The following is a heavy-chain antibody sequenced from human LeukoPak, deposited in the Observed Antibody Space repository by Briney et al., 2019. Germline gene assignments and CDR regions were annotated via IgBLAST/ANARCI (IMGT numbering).Heavy chain of an antibody. CDR2: INPNSGDT. D-gene: IGHD3-10*01. CDR1: GYTFSDYY. CDR3: ARDGSYYYGSGSYPAYYYYMDV. Sequence: ASVKVSCKASGYTFSDYYMHWVRQAPGQGLEWMGWINPNSGDTYDALKFRGRVTMTRDTSISTAYMELSRLRSDDTAVYYCARDGSYYYGSGSYPAYYYYMDVWGKGTTVTISS. V-gene: IGHV1-2*02. J-gene: IGHJ6*03.